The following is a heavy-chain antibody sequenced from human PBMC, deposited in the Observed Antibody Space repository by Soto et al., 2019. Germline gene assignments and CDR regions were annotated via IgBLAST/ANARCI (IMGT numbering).Heavy chain of an antibody. V-gene: IGHV4-59*01. J-gene: IGHJ5*01. D-gene: IGHD2-15*01. CDR1: GGSISSYY. CDR3: ARAVGCSGGSCYSKGSWLDS. CDR2: IYYSGST. Sequence: SETLSLTCTVSGGSISSYYWSWIRQPPGKGLEWIGYIYYSGSTNYNPSLKSRVTISVDTSKNQFSLKLSSVTAADTAVYYCARAVGCSGGSCYSKGSWLDSWGQRSPVTVSS.